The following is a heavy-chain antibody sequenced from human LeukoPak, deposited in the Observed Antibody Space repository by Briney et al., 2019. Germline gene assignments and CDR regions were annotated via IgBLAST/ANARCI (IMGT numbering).Heavy chain of an antibody. CDR3: AKELIFGVVSPVLP. Sequence: GGSLRLSCAASGFTFSSYGMNWVRQAPGKGLEGVAFIRYDGSNKYYADSVRRRFTISRDNNNNTLYLQMKSLSAEHTAVYYCAKELIFGVVSPVLPWGQGTLVSV. D-gene: IGHD3-3*01. CDR1: GFTFSSYG. V-gene: IGHV3-30*02. J-gene: IGHJ5*02. CDR2: IRYDGSNK.